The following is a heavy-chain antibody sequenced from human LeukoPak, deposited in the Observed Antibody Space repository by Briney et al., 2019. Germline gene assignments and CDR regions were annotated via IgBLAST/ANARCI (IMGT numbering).Heavy chain of an antibody. CDR3: EPHSSGYYSQFDY. CDR1: GFSFSNYA. J-gene: IGHJ4*02. Sequence: GGSLRLSCAASGFSFSNYAMNWVRQAAGKGLQWVSVISGSVGSTYYADSVKGRFTVSRDNSKNTLSLQMNSLRAEDTAVYYCEPHSSGYYSQFDYWGQGTLVTVSS. V-gene: IGHV3-23*01. CDR2: ISGSVGST. D-gene: IGHD3-22*01.